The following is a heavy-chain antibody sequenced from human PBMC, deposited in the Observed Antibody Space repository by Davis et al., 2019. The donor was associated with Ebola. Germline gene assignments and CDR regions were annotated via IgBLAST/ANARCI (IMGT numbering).Heavy chain of an antibody. CDR3: AGGGCGSTSCYPNWFDP. Sequence: GGSLRLSCAASGLIVSSNYMSWVRQAPGKGLEWVSMIYSSGTTYYADSVKGRFSISRDSSKNTVYLQINSLRAEDTAVYYCAGGGCGSTSCYPNWFDPWGQGTLVTVST. CDR1: GLIVSSNY. J-gene: IGHJ5*02. V-gene: IGHV3-53*01. D-gene: IGHD2-2*01. CDR2: IYSSGTT.